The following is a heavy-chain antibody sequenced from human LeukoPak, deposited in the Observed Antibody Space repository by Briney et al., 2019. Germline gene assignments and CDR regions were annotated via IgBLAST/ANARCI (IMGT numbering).Heavy chain of an antibody. Sequence: ASVKVSCKASGYTLTSYGISWVRQAPGQGLEWMGWISAYNGNTNYAQKLQGRVTMTTDTSTSTAYMELRSLRSDDTAVYYCARRRSYCSGGSCYWLNWFDPWGQGTLVTVSS. CDR3: ARRRSYCSGGSCYWLNWFDP. J-gene: IGHJ5*02. CDR1: GYTLTSYG. CDR2: ISAYNGNT. D-gene: IGHD2-15*01. V-gene: IGHV1-18*01.